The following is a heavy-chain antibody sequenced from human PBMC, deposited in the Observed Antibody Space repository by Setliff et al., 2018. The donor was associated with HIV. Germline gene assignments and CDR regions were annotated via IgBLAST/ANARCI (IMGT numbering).Heavy chain of an antibody. D-gene: IGHD2-21*01. CDR3: AAEMADGIYYFDY. CDR1: GYYPSIDY. J-gene: IGHJ4*02. V-gene: IGHV1-69*13. Sequence: GASVKVSCKTFGYYPSIDYMHWVRQAPGQGLEWMGGIIPIFGTANYAQKFQGRVTITADESTSTAYMELSSLRSEDTAVYYCAAEMADGIYYFDYWGQGTLVTVSS. CDR2: IIPIFGTA.